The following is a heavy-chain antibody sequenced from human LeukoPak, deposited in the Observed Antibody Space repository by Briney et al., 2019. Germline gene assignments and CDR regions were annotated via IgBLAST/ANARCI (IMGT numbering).Heavy chain of an antibody. CDR1: GASYNAYY. J-gene: IGHJ4*02. Sequence: SEALSLTCAVYGASYNAYYWSWIRQPPGKGLEWIGDIDHRGTATYNPSLKSRLTISADASKNQFSLKLNSVTDADTAVYYCAVGITILGVAASFDSWGQGNLVIVSS. CDR3: AVGITILGVAASFDS. D-gene: IGHD3-3*01. V-gene: IGHV4-34*01. CDR2: IDHRGTA.